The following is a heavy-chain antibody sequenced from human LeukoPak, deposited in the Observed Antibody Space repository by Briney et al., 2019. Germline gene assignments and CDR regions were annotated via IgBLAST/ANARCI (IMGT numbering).Heavy chain of an antibody. CDR2: IIGSGGTT. D-gene: IGHD2-15*01. Sequence: GWSLRLSCAASGFTFNNYAMSWVRQAPGKGLEWVSSIIGSGGTTYTADSVKGRFIISRDNSRNTLFVQMNILSTDDTAVYFCVKGGGYSYSYAMDVWGQGTTVTVSS. CDR3: VKGGGYSYSYAMDV. J-gene: IGHJ6*02. V-gene: IGHV3-23*01. CDR1: GFTFNNYA.